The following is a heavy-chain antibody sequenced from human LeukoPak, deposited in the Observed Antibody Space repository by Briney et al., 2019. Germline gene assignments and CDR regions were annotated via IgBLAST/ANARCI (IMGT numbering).Heavy chain of an antibody. Sequence: GGSLRLSCAASGLTVSDSYMSWVRQAPGKGLEWVSVIYSGGSTCYANSVRGRFTMSRDDSKNTLYLQMNSLRAEDTAVYYCARDRGVAASLGYYFDYWGQGTLVTVSS. D-gene: IGHD2-15*01. CDR2: IYSGGST. CDR3: ARDRGVAASLGYYFDY. CDR1: GLTVSDSY. V-gene: IGHV3-66*01. J-gene: IGHJ4*02.